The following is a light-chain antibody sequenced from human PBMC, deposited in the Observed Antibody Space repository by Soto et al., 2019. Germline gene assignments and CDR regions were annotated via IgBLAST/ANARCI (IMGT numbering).Light chain of an antibody. V-gene: IGLV2-11*01. CDR1: SSDVGGYNY. CDR2: DVN. Sequence: QSALTQPRSVSGSPRQSVTISCTGTSSDVGGYNYVSWYQHHPGKAPKFMIYDVNKRPSGVPDRFSGSKSGNTASLTISGLQAEDEADYYCCSYAGTYTHYVFGTGTKLTVL. J-gene: IGLJ1*01. CDR3: CSYAGTYTHYV.